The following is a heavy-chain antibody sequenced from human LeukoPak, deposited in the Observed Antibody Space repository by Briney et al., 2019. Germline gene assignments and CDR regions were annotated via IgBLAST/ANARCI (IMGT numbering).Heavy chain of an antibody. CDR3: ARGKRVTTFPVGFDY. D-gene: IGHD4-11*01. J-gene: IGHJ4*02. Sequence: GASVKVSCKASGYTFTSYGISWVRQAPGQGLEWMGWIGAYNGNTNYAQKLQGRVTMTTDTSTSTAYMELRSLRSDDTAVYYCARGKRVTTFPVGFDYWGQGTLVTVSS. V-gene: IGHV1-18*01. CDR1: GYTFTSYG. CDR2: IGAYNGNT.